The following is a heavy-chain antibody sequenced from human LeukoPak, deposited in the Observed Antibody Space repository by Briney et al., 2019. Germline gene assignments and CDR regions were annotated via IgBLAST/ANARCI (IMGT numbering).Heavy chain of an antibody. CDR1: GGSISSGDYY. CDR3: ARAPCARYYYGMDV. V-gene: IGHV4-30-4*01. Sequence: PSETLSLTCTVSGGSISSGDYYWSWIRQPPGKGLEWIGYIHYSGSTYYNPSLKSRVTISVDTSKNQFSLKLSSVTAADTAVYYCARAPCARYYYGMDVWGQGTTVTVSS. CDR2: IHYSGST. J-gene: IGHJ6*02.